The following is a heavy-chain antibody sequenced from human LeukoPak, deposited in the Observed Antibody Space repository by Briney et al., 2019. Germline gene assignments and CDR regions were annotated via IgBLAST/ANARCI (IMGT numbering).Heavy chain of an antibody. CDR1: GYSISSGYY. Sequence: SETLSLTCAVSGYSISSGYYWGWIRQPPGKGQEWIGSIYHSGSTYYNPSLKSRVTISVDTSKNQFSLKLSSVTASDTTVYYCAGLIWGVSGGSREEHTFDYWGQRNLVTVSS. CDR3: AGLIWGVSGGSREEHTFDY. D-gene: IGHD2-15*01. V-gene: IGHV4-38-2*01. CDR2: IYHSGST. J-gene: IGHJ4*02.